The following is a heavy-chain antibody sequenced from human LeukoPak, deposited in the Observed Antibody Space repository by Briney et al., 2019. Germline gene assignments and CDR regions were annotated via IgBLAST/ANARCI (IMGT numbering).Heavy chain of an antibody. CDR1: ALTFSNYA. D-gene: IGHD3-22*01. V-gene: IGHV3-23*01. CDR2: ISGRGGST. CDR3: AKLGADYYEGSVHYYFDS. J-gene: IGHJ4*02. Sequence: GGSLRLSCAASALTFSNYAMNWVRQAPGKGLEWVSGISGRGGSTYYADSVKGRFTISRDNSRNTVALHMHRLRAEDTAVYYCAKLGADYYEGSVHYYFDSWGQGTLVTVSS.